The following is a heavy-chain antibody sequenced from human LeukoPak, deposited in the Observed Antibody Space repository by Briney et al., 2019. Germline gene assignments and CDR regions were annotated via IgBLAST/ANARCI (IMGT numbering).Heavy chain of an antibody. CDR1: GGSISTYD. CDR3: AENWGSYAFVI. D-gene: IGHD7-27*01. J-gene: IGHJ3*02. CDR2: SDYSGSA. V-gene: IGHV4-59*01. Sequence: SETLSLTCTDSGGSISTYDWCSIRQPPGRGLEWIGYSDYSGSANYNPSLKSRVTISVDTSKNQFSLNLSSVTAADTAVYYCAENWGSYAFVIWGRGTMVTVSS.